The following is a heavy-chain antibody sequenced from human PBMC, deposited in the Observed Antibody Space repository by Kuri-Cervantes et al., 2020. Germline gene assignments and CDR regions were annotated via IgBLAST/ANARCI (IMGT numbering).Heavy chain of an antibody. Sequence: GSLRLSCTVSGGSINTNYWSWIRQPPGKGLEWIGYIYHTGSTNYNPSLKSRVTISVDTSKNQFSLKLSSVTAADTAVYYCARQVRADDAFPGHVDYWGRGTLVTVSS. CDR1: GGSINTNY. D-gene: IGHD1-1*01. CDR3: ARQVRADDAFPGHVDY. V-gene: IGHV4-59*08. CDR2: IYHTGST. J-gene: IGHJ4*02.